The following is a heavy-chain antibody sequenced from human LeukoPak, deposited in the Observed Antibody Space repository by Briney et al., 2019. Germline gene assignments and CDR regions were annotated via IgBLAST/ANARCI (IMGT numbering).Heavy chain of an antibody. CDR1: GYTFTGYY. CDR3: ARVGLGWYSSGWYN. CDR2: INPNSGGT. J-gene: IGHJ4*02. V-gene: IGHV1-2*06. Sequence: ASVKVSCKASGYTFTGYYMHWVRQAPGQGLEWMGRINPNSGGTNYAQKFQGGVTMTRDTSISTAYMELSRLRSGDRAVYYCARVGLGWYSSGWYNWGQGTLVTVSS. D-gene: IGHD6-19*01.